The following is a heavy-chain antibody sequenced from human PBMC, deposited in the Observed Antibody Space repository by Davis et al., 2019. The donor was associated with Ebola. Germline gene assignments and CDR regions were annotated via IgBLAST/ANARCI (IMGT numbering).Heavy chain of an antibody. CDR3: ARDRDYSMDY. CDR1: GFIVSDNY. Sequence: GESLKISCAASGFIVSDNYMSWVRQAPGKGPEWVSVLYRDSRTYYADSVRGRLTISRDDAKNSLYLQMNSLRAEDTAVYYCARDRDYSMDYWGQGTLVTVSS. J-gene: IGHJ4*02. D-gene: IGHD4-11*01. V-gene: IGHV3-53*01. CDR2: LYRDSRT.